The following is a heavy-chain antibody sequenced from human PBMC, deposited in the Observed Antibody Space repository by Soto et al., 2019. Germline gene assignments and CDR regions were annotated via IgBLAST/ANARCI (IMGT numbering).Heavy chain of an antibody. D-gene: IGHD4-4*01. CDR3: ARHLHSASVHITPVSPDY. CDR2: IYPGDSNT. Sequence: GESLKISCKTSGYSFRSYWIGWVRQMPGKGLEWMAIIYPGDSNTRYGPSFQGQVTISADKSISTAFLQWSSLKAADSAMYYCARHLHSASVHITPVSPDYWGQGTLVTVSS. CDR1: GYSFRSYW. V-gene: IGHV5-51*01. J-gene: IGHJ4*02.